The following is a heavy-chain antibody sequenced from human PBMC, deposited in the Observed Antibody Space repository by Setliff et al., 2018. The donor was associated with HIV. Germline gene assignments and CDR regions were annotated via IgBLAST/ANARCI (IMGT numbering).Heavy chain of an antibody. CDR1: GGSISSYC. J-gene: IGHJ5*01. D-gene: IGHD2-2*01. V-gene: IGHV4-4*09. CDR3: ARRVLQDSTITSSNWFDS. Sequence: SETLSLTCTVSGGSISSYCWNWIRQPPGRGLEWIGYVYASGETNYNPSLKSRVTMSTDTSRNQFFLNLNYATAADTAVYFCARRVLQDSTITSSNWFDSWGQGTLVTVSS. CDR2: VYASGET.